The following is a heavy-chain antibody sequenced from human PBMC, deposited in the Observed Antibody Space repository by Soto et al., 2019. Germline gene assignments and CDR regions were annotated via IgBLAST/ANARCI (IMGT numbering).Heavy chain of an antibody. CDR2: TRNKANSYTT. J-gene: IGHJ6*03. V-gene: IGHV3-72*01. Sequence: GGSLRLSCAASGFTFSDHYMDWVRQAPGKGLEWVGRTRNKANSYTTEYAASVKGRFTISRDDSKNSLYLQMNSLKTEDTAVYYCATCHVGDYYYYYMDVWGKGTTVTVSS. CDR3: ATCHVGDYYYYYMDV. CDR1: GFTFSDHY.